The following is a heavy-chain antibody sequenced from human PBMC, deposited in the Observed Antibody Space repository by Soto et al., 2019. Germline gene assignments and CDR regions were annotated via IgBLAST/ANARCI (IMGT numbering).Heavy chain of an antibody. CDR1: GDTFTSYA. D-gene: IGHD6-13*01. CDR2: INAGNGNT. V-gene: IGHV1-3*01. J-gene: IGHJ4*02. CDR3: ARGVSPYYFDY. Sequence: GASVKVSWKYSGDTFTSYAMDWVRQAPGQRIEWMGWINAGNGNTKYSQKFQGRVNITTDTSAITAYMELSSLRSEDTAVYYCARGVSPYYFDYWGQGTLVTVSS.